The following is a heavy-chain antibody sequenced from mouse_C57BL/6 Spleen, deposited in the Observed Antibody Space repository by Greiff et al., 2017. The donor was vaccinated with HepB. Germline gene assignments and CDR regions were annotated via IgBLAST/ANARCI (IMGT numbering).Heavy chain of an antibody. CDR1: GYTFTSYG. J-gene: IGHJ3*01. CDR2: IYPRSGNT. Sequence: VKVVESGAELARPGASVKLSCKASGYTFTSYGISWVKQRTGQGLEWIGEIYPRSGNTYYNEKFKGKATLTADKSSSTAYMELRSLTSEDSAVYFCARPAGFAYWGQGTLVTVSA. CDR3: ARPAGFAY. V-gene: IGHV1-81*01.